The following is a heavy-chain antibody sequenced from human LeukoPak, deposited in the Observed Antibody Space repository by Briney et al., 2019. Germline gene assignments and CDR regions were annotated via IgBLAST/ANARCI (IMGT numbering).Heavy chain of an antibody. Sequence: ASVKVPCKASGYTFTGYYMHWVRQAPGQGLEWMGWINPNSGGTNYAQKFQGRVTMTRDTSISTAYMELSRLRSDDTAVYYCARDLIFSGSYYSNFDYWGQGTLVTVSS. CDR2: INPNSGGT. J-gene: IGHJ4*02. CDR1: GYTFTGYY. V-gene: IGHV1-2*02. CDR3: ARDLIFSGSYYSNFDY. D-gene: IGHD1-26*01.